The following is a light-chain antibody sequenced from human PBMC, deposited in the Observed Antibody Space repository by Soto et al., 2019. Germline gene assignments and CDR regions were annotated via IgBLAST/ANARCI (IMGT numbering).Light chain of an antibody. CDR1: QSVISTY. J-gene: IGKJ5*01. Sequence: DIVMTQSPDYLAVSLGERATINCKSSQSVISTYLAWYQQKPGQAPRLLIYGASSRATGIPDRFSGSGSGTDFTLTISRLEPEDFAVYYCQQYGSSPITFGQGTRLEIK. CDR3: QQYGSSPIT. CDR2: GAS. V-gene: IGKV3-20*01.